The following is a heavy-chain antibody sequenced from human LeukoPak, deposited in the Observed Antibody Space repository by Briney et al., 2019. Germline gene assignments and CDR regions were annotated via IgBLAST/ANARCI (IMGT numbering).Heavy chain of an antibody. Sequence: GGSLRLSCAASGFTVSSNYMSWVRQAPGKGLEWVSVIYSGGSTYYADSVKGRFTISRDNSKNTLYLQMNSLRSEDTAVYYCARSAILLWFGESQGGMDVWGQGTTVTVSS. J-gene: IGHJ6*02. CDR3: ARSAILLWFGESQGGMDV. D-gene: IGHD3-10*01. V-gene: IGHV3-53*05. CDR1: GFTVSSNY. CDR2: IYSGGST.